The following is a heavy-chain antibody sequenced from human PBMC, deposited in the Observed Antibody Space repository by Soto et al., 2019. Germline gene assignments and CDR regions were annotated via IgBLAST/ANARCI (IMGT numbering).Heavy chain of an antibody. CDR3: TRGIQLWS. J-gene: IGHJ5*02. D-gene: IGHD5-18*01. Sequence: QVQLVQSGAEVKKPGSSVKVSCKASGGTFSNYALTWVRQAPGQGLEWMGGIIPLSGTPNYAQKFQGRVTITADKSTTTVYLELSILRSEDTAGYYCTRGIQLWSWGQGTLVTVSS. V-gene: IGHV1-69*06. CDR2: IIPLSGTP. CDR1: GGTFSNYA.